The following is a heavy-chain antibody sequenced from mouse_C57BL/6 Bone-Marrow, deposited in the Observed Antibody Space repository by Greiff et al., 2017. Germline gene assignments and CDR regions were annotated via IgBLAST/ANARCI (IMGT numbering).Heavy chain of an antibody. D-gene: IGHD2-5*01. CDR1: GYTFTSYW. Sequence: QVQLKQPGAELVKPGASVKLSCKASGYTFTSYWMHWVKQRPGQGLEWIGMIHPNSGSTNYNEKFKSKATLTVDKSSSTAYMQLSSLTSEDSAVYYCARRSNLEYCDVWGTGTTVTVSS. CDR3: ARRSNLEYCDV. CDR2: IHPNSGST. J-gene: IGHJ1*03. V-gene: IGHV1-64*01.